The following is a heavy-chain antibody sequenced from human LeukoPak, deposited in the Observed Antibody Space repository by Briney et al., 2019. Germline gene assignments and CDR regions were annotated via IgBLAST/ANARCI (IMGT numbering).Heavy chain of an antibody. J-gene: IGHJ5*02. CDR3: AREHGYSSGWYFVGPSEQESYNWFDH. D-gene: IGHD6-19*01. Sequence: GASVKVSCKASGYTFTCYYMHWVRQAPGQGLEWMEWINPNSGGTNYAQKFQGRVTMTRDTSISTAYMELSSLRSEDTAVYYCAREHGYSSGWYFVGPSEQESYNWFDHWGQGTLVNVSS. CDR1: GYTFTCYY. CDR2: INPNSGGT. V-gene: IGHV1-2*02.